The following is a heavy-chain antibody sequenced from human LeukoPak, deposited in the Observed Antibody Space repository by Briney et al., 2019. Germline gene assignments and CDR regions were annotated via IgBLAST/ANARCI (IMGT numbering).Heavy chain of an antibody. CDR3: AKDHGWLPVDYYYYYMDV. CDR1: GFTFSTYW. D-gene: IGHD5-12*01. CDR2: IKQDGSEK. V-gene: IGHV3-7*01. Sequence: GGSLRLSCAASGFTFSTYWMTWVRQAPGKGLEWVANIKQDGSEKYYVDSVEGRFTISRDNAKNSLYLQMNSLRGEDTAVYYCAKDHGWLPVDYYYYYMDVWGKGTTVTISS. J-gene: IGHJ6*03.